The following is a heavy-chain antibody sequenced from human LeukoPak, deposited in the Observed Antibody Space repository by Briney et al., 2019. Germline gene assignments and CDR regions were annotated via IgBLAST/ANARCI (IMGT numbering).Heavy chain of an antibody. J-gene: IGHJ3*02. D-gene: IGHD6-13*01. V-gene: IGHV3-23*01. CDR1: GFTFRFYA. CDR3: AKAYSTSLYGDAFHI. CDR2: ITGDASVT. Sequence: GGSLRLSCAGSGFTFRFYAMTWVRQGPGKGLEWVSGITGDASVTYDADSVKGRFNISRDNSKNTLYLQLNSLRVEDTAVYYCAKAYSTSLYGDAFHIWSQGTMVTVSP.